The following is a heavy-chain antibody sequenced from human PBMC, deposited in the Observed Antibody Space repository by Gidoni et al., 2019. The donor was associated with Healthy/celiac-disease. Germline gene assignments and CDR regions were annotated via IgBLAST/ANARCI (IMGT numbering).Heavy chain of an antibody. J-gene: IGHJ6*02. CDR2: ISYDGSNK. D-gene: IGHD6-13*01. CDR3: ARDRLLQQLVTYYGMDV. CDR1: VFTFSSYS. Sequence: QVQLVESGGGLVQPGSSLRLSCSASVFTFSSYSMHWVRQAPGKGLELVAVISYDGSNKYYADSGKGRFTISRDNSKNTLYLQMNSLRAEDTAVYYCARDRLLQQLVTYYGMDVWGQGTTVTVSS. V-gene: IGHV3-30-3*01.